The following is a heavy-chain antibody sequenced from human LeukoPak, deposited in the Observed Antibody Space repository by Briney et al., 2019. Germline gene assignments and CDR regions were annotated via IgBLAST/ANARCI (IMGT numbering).Heavy chain of an antibody. CDR1: GGSISSGDYY. Sequence: SETLSLTCTVSGGSISSGDYYWSWIRQAPGKGLDWIGSNYNSGTTRYNPSHRTRVTISVDTPNNQFTLKVNSVTAADTAVYYCARASITAAGTFNSFNIWGPGTTVAVSS. CDR3: ARASITAAGTFNSFNI. D-gene: IGHD6-13*01. V-gene: IGHV4-30-4*01. CDR2: NYNSGTT. J-gene: IGHJ3*02.